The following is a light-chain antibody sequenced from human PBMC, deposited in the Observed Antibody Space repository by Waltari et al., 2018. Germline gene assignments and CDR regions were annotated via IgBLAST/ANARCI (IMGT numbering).Light chain of an antibody. CDR2: DVS. CDR3: QQRSNWPPAIT. J-gene: IGKJ5*01. CDR1: QSFSDY. Sequence: EIVLTQSPVTLSLSPGERATLSCRASQSFSDYLFWYRQRPGQAPRLLIYDVSKRATGIPDRISGSGSETDFTLTINSLEPEDTAIYFCQQRSNWPPAITFGQGTRLQI. V-gene: IGKV3-11*01.